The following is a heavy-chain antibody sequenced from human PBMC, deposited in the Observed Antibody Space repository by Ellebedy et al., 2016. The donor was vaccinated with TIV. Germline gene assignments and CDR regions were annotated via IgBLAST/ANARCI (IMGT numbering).Heavy chain of an antibody. J-gene: IGHJ4*02. CDR2: IAYYGTNE. CDR3: ARGEGTVGLVGFR. V-gene: IGHV3-30-3*01. D-gene: IGHD1-26*01. CDR1: EFTFSSYA. Sequence: PGGSLRLSCAASEFTFSSYAMHWIRQAPGKGLEGVAVIAYYGTNEYYADSVKGRFTISRDNSKNTLYLQMNSLRAEDTAVYYCARGEGTVGLVGFRWGQGTLVTVSS.